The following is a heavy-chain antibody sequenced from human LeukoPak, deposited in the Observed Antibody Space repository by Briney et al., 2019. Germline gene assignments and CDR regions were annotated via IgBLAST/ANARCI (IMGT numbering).Heavy chain of an antibody. CDR3: AREIAAAGYGFDY. Sequence: GALRLSLSRSGFNFRNYGMHWVRQAPGKGVGGVAVIWYEGSNKYYADSVKGRFTISRDNSKNTLYLQMNSLRAEDTAVYYCAREIAAAGYGFDYWGQGTLVTVSS. CDR2: IWYEGSNK. J-gene: IGHJ4*02. V-gene: IGHV3-33*01. CDR1: GFNFRNYG. D-gene: IGHD6-13*01.